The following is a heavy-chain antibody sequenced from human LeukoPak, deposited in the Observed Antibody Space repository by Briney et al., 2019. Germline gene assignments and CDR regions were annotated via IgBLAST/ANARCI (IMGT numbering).Heavy chain of an antibody. CDR1: GYTFTSYD. V-gene: IGHV1-8*01. J-gene: IGHJ4*02. D-gene: IGHD6-19*01. CDR3: VSSGWYGKRN. Sequence: ASVKVSCKASGYTFTSYDINWVRQATGQGLEWMGWMNANSGNTGYAQKFQGRVTITRNTSISTAYMELSSLRSEDTAVYYCVSSGWYGKRNWGQGTLVTVSS. CDR2: MNANSGNT.